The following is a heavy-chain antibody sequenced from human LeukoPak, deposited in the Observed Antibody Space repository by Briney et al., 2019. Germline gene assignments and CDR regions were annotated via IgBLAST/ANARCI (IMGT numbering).Heavy chain of an antibody. CDR3: AKDRDYDILTGSLVFDY. Sequence: GGSLRLSCAASGFTFSSYAMSWVRQAPGKGLEWVSAISGSGGSTYYADSVKGRFTISRDNSKNTLYLQMNSLRAEDTAVYYCAKDRDYDILTGSLVFDYWGQGTLVTVSS. D-gene: IGHD3-9*01. CDR2: ISGSGGST. CDR1: GFTFSSYA. J-gene: IGHJ4*02. V-gene: IGHV3-23*01.